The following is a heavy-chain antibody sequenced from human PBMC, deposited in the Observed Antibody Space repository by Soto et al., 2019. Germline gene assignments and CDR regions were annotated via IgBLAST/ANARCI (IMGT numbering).Heavy chain of an antibody. CDR1: GFTFSSYA. V-gene: IGHV3-23*01. CDR3: AKSTQPYYYGSGRYQWFDP. Sequence: GGSLRLSCAASGFTFSSYAMSWVRQAPGKGLEWVSAISGSGGSTYYADSVKGRFTISRDNSKNTLYLQMNSLRAEDTAVYYSAKSTQPYYYGSGRYQWFDPWGQGTLVTVSS. D-gene: IGHD3-10*01. J-gene: IGHJ5*02. CDR2: ISGSGGST.